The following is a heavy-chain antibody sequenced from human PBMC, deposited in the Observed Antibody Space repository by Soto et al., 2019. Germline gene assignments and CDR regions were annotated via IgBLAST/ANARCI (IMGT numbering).Heavy chain of an antibody. CDR3: ARDFVNYDYWSGYLGDIMDV. CDR1: GFTFSSYS. V-gene: IGHV3-48*02. D-gene: IGHD3-3*01. CDR2: ISSSSSTI. J-gene: IGHJ6*02. Sequence: PGGSLRLSCAPSGFTFSSYSMNWVRQAPGRGLEWVSYISSSSSTIYYADSVKGRFTISRDNAKNSLYLQMNSLRDEDTAVYYCARDFVNYDYWSGYLGDIMDVSSQGTTDIVSS.